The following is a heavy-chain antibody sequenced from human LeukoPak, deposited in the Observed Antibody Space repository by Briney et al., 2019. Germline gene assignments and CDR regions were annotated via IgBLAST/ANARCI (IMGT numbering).Heavy chain of an antibody. CDR1: GFTFSSYA. CDR2: ILYDGSNK. Sequence: PGGSLRLSCAASGFTFSSYAMRWVRQAPGKGLEGVAVILYDGSNKYYADSVKGRFTISRDNSKNTLYLQMNSLRAEDTAVYYCAKAPRYYYYYMDVWGKGTTVTVSS. CDR3: AKAPRYYYYYMDV. V-gene: IGHV3-30*01. J-gene: IGHJ6*03.